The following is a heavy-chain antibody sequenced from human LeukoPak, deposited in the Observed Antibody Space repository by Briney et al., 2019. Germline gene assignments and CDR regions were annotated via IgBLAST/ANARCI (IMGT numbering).Heavy chain of an antibody. CDR2: ISGHGFLT. CDR1: GFTFSNYA. J-gene: IGHJ3*01. Sequence: GGSLRLSCAASGFTFSNYAISWVRQAPGKGLEWVSTISGHGFLTYYVDSVRGRFTISRDNSKNTLYLQMNSLTAEDTAVYFCAKCGGNWNYGGGRDVFDFWGRGTMVIVS. D-gene: IGHD1-7*01. V-gene: IGHV3-23*01. CDR3: AKCGGNWNYGGGRDVFDF.